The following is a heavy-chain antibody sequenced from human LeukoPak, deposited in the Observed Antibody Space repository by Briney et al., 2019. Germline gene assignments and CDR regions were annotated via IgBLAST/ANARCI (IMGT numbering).Heavy chain of an antibody. D-gene: IGHD1-26*01. CDR2: ISWNSGSI. V-gene: IGHV3-9*03. J-gene: IGHJ4*02. CDR3: AKGYSGSFPEYFDY. CDR1: GFTFDDYA. Sequence: GRSLRLSCATSGFTFDDYAMHWVRQAPGKGLEWVSGISWNSGSIGYADSVKGRFTISRDNAKNSLYLQMNSLRAEDMALYYCAKGYSGSFPEYFDYWGQGTLVTVSS.